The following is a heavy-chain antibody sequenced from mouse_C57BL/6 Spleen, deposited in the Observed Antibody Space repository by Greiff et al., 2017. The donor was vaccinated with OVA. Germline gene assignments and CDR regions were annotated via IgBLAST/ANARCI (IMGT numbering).Heavy chain of an antibody. CDR2: ISYDGSN. Sequence: VQLQQSGPGLVKPSQSLSLTCSVTGYSITSGYYWNWIRQFPGNKLEWMGYISYDGSNNYNPSLKNRISITRDTSKNQFFLKLNSVTTEDTATYYCARGDYYGNYPDYWGQGTTLTVSS. J-gene: IGHJ2*01. V-gene: IGHV3-6*01. CDR3: ARGDYYGNYPDY. D-gene: IGHD2-1*01. CDR1: GYSITSGYY.